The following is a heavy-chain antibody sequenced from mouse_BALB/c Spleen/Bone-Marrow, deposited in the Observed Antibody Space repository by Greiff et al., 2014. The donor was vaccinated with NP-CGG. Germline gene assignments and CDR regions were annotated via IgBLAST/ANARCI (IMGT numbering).Heavy chain of an antibody. CDR2: INPSTGYT. V-gene: IGHV1-7*01. Sequence: VQLQQSGAELAKPGASVKMSCKASGYTFTSYWMHWVNQRPGQGLEWIGYINPSTGYTEYNQKFKDKATLTADKYSSTAYMQLSSLTSEDSTVYYCARQITTVDYAIDYWGQGTSVTVSS. CDR1: GYTFTSYW. J-gene: IGHJ4*01. D-gene: IGHD1-1*01. CDR3: ARQITTVDYAIDY.